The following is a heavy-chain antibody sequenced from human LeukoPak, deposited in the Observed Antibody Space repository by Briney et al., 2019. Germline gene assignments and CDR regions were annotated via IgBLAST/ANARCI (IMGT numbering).Heavy chain of an antibody. CDR2: INPNSGGT. CDR3: ARNPTYYDILTGYPGSYYYYMDV. J-gene: IGHJ6*03. CDR1: GYTFTSYG. D-gene: IGHD3-9*01. V-gene: IGHV1-2*02. Sequence: ASVKVSCKASGYTFTSYGISWVRQAPGQGLEWMGWINPNSGGTNYAQKFQGRVTMTRDTSISTAYMELSRLRSDDTAVYYCARNPTYYDILTGYPGSYYYYMDVWGKGTTVTVSS.